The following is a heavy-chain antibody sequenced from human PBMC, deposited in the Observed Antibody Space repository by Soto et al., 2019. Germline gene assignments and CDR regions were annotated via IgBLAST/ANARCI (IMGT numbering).Heavy chain of an antibody. V-gene: IGHV1-69*13. CDR1: GGTFSSYA. Sequence: SVKVSCKASGGTFSSYAISWVRQAPGQGLEWMGGIIPIFGTANYAQKFQGRVTITADESTSTAYMELSSLRSEDTAVYYCARDRSYDSSGPYYYYRMDVWGQGTTVTVSS. D-gene: IGHD3-22*01. J-gene: IGHJ6*02. CDR3: ARDRSYDSSGPYYYYRMDV. CDR2: IIPIFGTA.